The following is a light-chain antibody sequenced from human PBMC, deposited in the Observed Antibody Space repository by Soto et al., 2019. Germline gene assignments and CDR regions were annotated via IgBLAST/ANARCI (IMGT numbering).Light chain of an antibody. V-gene: IGKV1-39*01. Sequence: DLQMTQSPSSLSASVGDRVTLTCRASQSISSSLNWYQQKPGKAPNLLIFAASSLQSGVPSRFSGSGSGTHFTLTINNLQPEDFATYYCQQTYSALAFTFGGGTKVEIK. J-gene: IGKJ4*01. CDR2: AAS. CDR3: QQTYSALAFT. CDR1: QSISSS.